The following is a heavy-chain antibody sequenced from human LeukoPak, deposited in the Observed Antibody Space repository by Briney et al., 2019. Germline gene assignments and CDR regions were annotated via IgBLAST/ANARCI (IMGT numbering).Heavy chain of an antibody. V-gene: IGHV3-53*01. J-gene: IGHJ4*02. CDR2: IYSDNT. Sequence: GGSLRLSCTVSGFTVSSNAMSWVRQAPGKGLEWVSFIYSDNTHYSDSVKGRFTISRDNSKNTLYLQMNSLRAEDTAVYYCARDSTPRYYYGSGSYYPAYWGQGTLVTVSS. CDR1: GFTVSSNA. D-gene: IGHD3-10*01. CDR3: ARDSTPRYYYGSGSYYPAY.